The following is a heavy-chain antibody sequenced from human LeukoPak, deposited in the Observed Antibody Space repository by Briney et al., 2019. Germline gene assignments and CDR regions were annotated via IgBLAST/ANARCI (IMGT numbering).Heavy chain of an antibody. J-gene: IGHJ6*03. Sequence: GGSLRLSCAASGFTFSSYSMNWVRQAPGKGLEWVSSISSSSSYIYYADSVKGRFTISRDNAKNILYLQMNSVRVEDTAVYYCVRDNWNHHYYYYYMDVWGKGTTVTVSS. D-gene: IGHD1-20*01. CDR2: ISSSSSYI. CDR3: VRDNWNHHYYYYYMDV. CDR1: GFTFSSYS. V-gene: IGHV3-21*01.